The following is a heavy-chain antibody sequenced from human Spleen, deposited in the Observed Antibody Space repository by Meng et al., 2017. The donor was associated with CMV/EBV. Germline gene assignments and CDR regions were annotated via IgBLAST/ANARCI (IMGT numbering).Heavy chain of an antibody. CDR1: GFTFSTYA. CDR3: AKFPCARCYSDFDY. D-gene: IGHD2-2*02. J-gene: IGHJ4*02. CDR2: ISVSGDTS. Sequence: GESLKISCAASGFTFSTYAMAWVRQAPGKGLEWVSAISVSGDTSYYADSVKGRFTISRDNSKSTLYLQMHSLRAEDTAVYYCAKFPCARCYSDFDYWGQGTLVTVSS. V-gene: IGHV3-23*01.